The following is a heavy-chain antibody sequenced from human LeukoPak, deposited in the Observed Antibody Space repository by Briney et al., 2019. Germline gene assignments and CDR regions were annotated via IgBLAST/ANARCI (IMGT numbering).Heavy chain of an antibody. V-gene: IGHV3-23*01. CDR2: IRHSDGNT. CDR1: GFTFNIYT. D-gene: IGHD3-10*01. Sequence: GGSLRLSCAASGFTFNIYTMYWVRQAPGKGLEWVSGIRHSDGNTYYADSVKGRFTISSDKSKNILFLQMNSLRAEDTALYYCAKGTYGSGTYGAHDYWGQGTLVTVSS. CDR3: AKGTYGSGTYGAHDY. J-gene: IGHJ4*02.